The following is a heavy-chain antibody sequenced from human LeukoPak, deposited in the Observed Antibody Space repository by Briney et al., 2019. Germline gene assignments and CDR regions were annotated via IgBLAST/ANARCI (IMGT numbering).Heavy chain of an antibody. CDR1: GFTFSSYA. J-gene: IGHJ3*02. CDR2: ISGSGGST. V-gene: IGHV3-23*01. CDR3: AKEGVYDDFWSGYYQDDAFDI. Sequence: QPGGSLRLSCAASGFTFSSYAMSWVRQAPGKGLEWVSAISGSGGSTYYADSVKGRFTISRDNSKNTLYLQMNSLRAEDTAVYYCAKEGVYDDFWSGYYQDDAFDIWGQGTLVTVSS. D-gene: IGHD3-3*01.